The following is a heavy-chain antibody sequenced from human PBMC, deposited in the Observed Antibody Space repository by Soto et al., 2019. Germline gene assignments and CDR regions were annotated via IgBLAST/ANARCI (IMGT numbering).Heavy chain of an antibody. D-gene: IGHD4-17*01. Sequence: QVQLVQSGAEVKKPGSSVKVSCKASGGTFSSYGISWVRQAPGQGLEWMGWISAYNGNTNYAQKLQGRVTMTTDTSTSTAYMELRSLRSDDTAVYYCARVPLLYGDYVGYYFDYWGQRTLVTVSS. CDR2: ISAYNGNT. J-gene: IGHJ4*02. V-gene: IGHV1-18*01. CDR1: GGTFSSYG. CDR3: ARVPLLYGDYVGYYFDY.